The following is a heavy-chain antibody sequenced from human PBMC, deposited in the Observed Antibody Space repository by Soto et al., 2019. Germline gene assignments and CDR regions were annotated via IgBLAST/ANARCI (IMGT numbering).Heavy chain of an antibody. Sequence: QIQLVQSGAEVKKPGASVKVSCKTSGYTFNTYGVTWVRQAPGQGLEWIGWINTYNGDTNYAQSVQGRVTMTTDTSASTAYMDLGSVRPADRPVYYGGRDRGRSTPCSRPARKTGSDPGGQGTLVTVSS. CDR1: GYTFNTYG. V-gene: IGHV1-18*01. CDR3: GRDRGRSTPCSRPARKTGSDP. CDR2: INTYNGDT. J-gene: IGHJ5*02. D-gene: IGHD2-2*01.